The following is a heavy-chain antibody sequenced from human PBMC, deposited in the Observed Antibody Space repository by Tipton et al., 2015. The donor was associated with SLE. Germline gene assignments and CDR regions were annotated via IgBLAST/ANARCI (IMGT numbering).Heavy chain of an antibody. CDR3: ARQDLLSGAFDV. D-gene: IGHD2-2*01. V-gene: IGHV4-30-2*03. CDR2: ISHGGST. Sequence: TLSLTCGVSGGSISSGAYSWTWIRQPPGKGLEWIGVISHGGSTNYNPSLKSRLTMSMDTSKNHFSLKLTSVTAADTAVFYCARQDLLSGAFDVWGQGTMVTVSS. J-gene: IGHJ3*01. CDR1: GGSISSGAYS.